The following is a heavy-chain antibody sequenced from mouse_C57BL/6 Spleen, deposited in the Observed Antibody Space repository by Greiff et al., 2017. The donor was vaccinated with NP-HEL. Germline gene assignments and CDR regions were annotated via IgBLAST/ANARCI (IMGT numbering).Heavy chain of an antibody. D-gene: IGHD2-3*01. CDR1: GYAFSSYW. CDR3: ARWRGLSYYFDY. J-gene: IGHJ2*01. CDR2: IYPGDGDT. Sequence: QVQLKESGAELVKPGASVKISCKASGYAFSSYWMNWVKQRPGKGLEWIGQIYPGDGDTNYNGKFKGKATLTADKSSSTAYMQLSSLTSEDSAVYFCARWRGLSYYFDYWGQGTTLTVSS. V-gene: IGHV1-80*01.